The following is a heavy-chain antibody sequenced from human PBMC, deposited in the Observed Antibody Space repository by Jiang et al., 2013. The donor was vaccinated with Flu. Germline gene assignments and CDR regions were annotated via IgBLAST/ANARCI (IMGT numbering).Heavy chain of an antibody. V-gene: IGHV2-70*01. Sequence: KPTQTLTLTCTFSGFSLNTSGMFVSWIRQPPGKALEWLALIDWDDDKYYSTSLKTRLTISKDTSRNQVVLTLTNMAAVDTATYYCARIHYATPYYFDSWGQGTLVTVSS. D-gene: IGHD2-15*01. CDR1: GFSLNTSGMF. CDR3: ARIHYATPYYFDS. CDR2: IDWDDDK. J-gene: IGHJ4*02.